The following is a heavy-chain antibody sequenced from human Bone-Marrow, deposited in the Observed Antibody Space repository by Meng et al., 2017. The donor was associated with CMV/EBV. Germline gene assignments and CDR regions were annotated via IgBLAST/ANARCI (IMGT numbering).Heavy chain of an antibody. Sequence: ASVKVSCKASGYTFVNYGLSWVRQAPGQGLEWMGWISIYNGNTNYAEKFQGRVTMTTDTSTSTAYMELRRLTSHDTAMYYCARDAFITGTTYYYGMEVWGQGTTVTVSS. CDR1: GYTFVNYG. V-gene: IGHV1-18*01. D-gene: IGHD1-20*01. CDR3: ARDAFITGTTYYYGMEV. CDR2: ISIYNGNT. J-gene: IGHJ6*02.